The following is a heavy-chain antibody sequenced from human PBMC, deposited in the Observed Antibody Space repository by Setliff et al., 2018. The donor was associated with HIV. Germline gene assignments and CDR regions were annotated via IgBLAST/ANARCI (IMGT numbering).Heavy chain of an antibody. D-gene: IGHD6-13*01. J-gene: IGHJ4*02. Sequence: PGGSLRLSCAVSGFTFSTYGMHWVRQAPGKGLEWVAFIRYDGSNTYYVDSVKGRFTISRENSKNTLYLQMNSLRAEDTAVYYCAKDHATSSWFTALLDYWGQGALVTVSS. CDR1: GFTFSTYG. V-gene: IGHV3-30*02. CDR3: AKDHATSSWFTALLDY. CDR2: IRYDGSNT.